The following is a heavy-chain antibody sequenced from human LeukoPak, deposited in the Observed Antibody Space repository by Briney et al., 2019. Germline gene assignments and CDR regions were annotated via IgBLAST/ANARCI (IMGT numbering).Heavy chain of an antibody. V-gene: IGHV3-74*01. J-gene: IGHJ4*02. CDR2: IDGGGSRI. CDR1: GFSFGSYW. D-gene: IGHD3-10*01. Sequence: GGSVRLSCAASGFSFGSYWMHWVRQAPGKGLVWVSRIDGGGSRIDYADSVKGRFTISRDNAMDTLYLQMNSLRVEDTAVYYCARDTARGGSYIDDWGQGTLVTVSS. CDR3: ARDTARGGSYIDD.